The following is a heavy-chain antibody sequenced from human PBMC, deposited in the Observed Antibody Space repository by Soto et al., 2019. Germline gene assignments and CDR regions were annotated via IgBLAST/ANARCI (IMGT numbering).Heavy chain of an antibody. D-gene: IGHD5-12*01. CDR3: AAEATILNWFDP. CDR2: ISSSSSTI. CDR1: GFTFSSYS. Sequence: GSLRLSCAASGFTFSSYSMNWVRQAPGKGLEWVSYISSSSSTIYYADSVKGRFTISRDNAKNSLYLQMNSLRAEDTAVYYCAAEATILNWFDPWGQGTLVTVSS. V-gene: IGHV3-48*01. J-gene: IGHJ5*02.